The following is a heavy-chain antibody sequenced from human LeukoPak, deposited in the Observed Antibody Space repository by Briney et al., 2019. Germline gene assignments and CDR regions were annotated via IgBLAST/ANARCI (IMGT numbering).Heavy chain of an antibody. CDR1: GFTFSNYW. V-gene: IGHV3-7*01. Sequence: GGSLRLSCAASGFTFSNYWMSWVRQAPGKGLEWVANIKQDGSEEYYVDSVKGRFTISRDNAKNSLYLQMNSLRAEDTAVYYCARAGPKVNWFDPWGQGTLVTVSS. CDR3: ARAGPKVNWFDP. J-gene: IGHJ5*02. CDR2: IKQDGSEE.